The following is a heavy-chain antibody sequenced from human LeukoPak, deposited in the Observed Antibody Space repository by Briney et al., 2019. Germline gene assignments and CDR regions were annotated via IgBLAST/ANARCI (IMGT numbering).Heavy chain of an antibody. CDR2: ISSSSSYI. V-gene: IGHV3-21*01. CDR1: GFTFSSYS. CDR3: ARAKVEYSSSSSVDY. J-gene: IGHJ4*02. Sequence: GGSLTLSCAASGFTFSSYSMNWVRQAPGKGLEWVSSISSSSSYIYYGDSVKGRFTISRDDANNSLYLQMNSLRAEDTAVYYCARAKVEYSSSSSVDYWGQGTLVTVSS. D-gene: IGHD6-6*01.